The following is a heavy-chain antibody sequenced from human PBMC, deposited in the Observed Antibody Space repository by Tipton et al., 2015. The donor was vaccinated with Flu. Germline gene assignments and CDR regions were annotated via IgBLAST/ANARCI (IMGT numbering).Heavy chain of an antibody. J-gene: IGHJ5*02. Sequence: TLSLTCTVSRGSINSYYWSWIRQSPGKGLEWIGSVYYSGGSPNYNPSFKSRVTISADRSKNQFSLKLSSVTAADTAVYYCARYGSTSYNVWFGPWGQGTLITVSS. V-gene: IGHV4-59*08. CDR2: VYYSGGSP. D-gene: IGHD3-10*01. CDR1: RGSINSYY. CDR3: ARYGSTSYNVWFGP.